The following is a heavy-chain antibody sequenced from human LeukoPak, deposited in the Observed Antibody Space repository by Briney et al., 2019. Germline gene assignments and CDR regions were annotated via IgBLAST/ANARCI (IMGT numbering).Heavy chain of an antibody. Sequence: GGSLRLSCAGSGFTFDDYGMSWVRQAPGKGLEWVSGINWNGGSTGYADSVKGRFTISRDNAKNSLYLQMNSLRAEDTALYYCARGTRYYYGSGSFDYWGQGTLVTVSS. V-gene: IGHV3-20*04. J-gene: IGHJ4*02. D-gene: IGHD3-10*01. CDR2: INWNGGST. CDR1: GFTFDDYG. CDR3: ARGTRYYYGSGSFDY.